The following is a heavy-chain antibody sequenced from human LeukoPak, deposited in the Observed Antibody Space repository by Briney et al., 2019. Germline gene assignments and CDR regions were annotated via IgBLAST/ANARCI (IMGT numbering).Heavy chain of an antibody. V-gene: IGHV4-30-4*08. CDR1: GGSFRSRNYL. CDR2: ISYSGSA. Sequence: TSEALSLTCTVSGGSFRSRNYLWSWIRQTPGEGLEWIGYISYSGSAYYNPSLRSRVTISIDTSNSQFSLRLRSVTAADTAVYYCAREVNIQADSDDFDIWGPGTTVTVSS. J-gene: IGHJ3*02. D-gene: IGHD1/OR15-1a*01. CDR3: AREVNIQADSDDFDI.